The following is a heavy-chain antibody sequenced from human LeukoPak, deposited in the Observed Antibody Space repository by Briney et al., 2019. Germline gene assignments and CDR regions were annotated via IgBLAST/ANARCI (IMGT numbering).Heavy chain of an antibody. J-gene: IGHJ3*02. V-gene: IGHV4-39*01. CDR3: ARRRDSDWYQGAFDI. Sequence: PSETLSLTCSVSGGSISSSSYYWGWIRQPPGNGLEWIGIIYYSGSTYYNPSLKSRVTISVDTSKNQFSLMLSSVTAADTAVYYCARRRDSDWYQGAFDIWAQGTMVTVSS. CDR2: IYYSGST. D-gene: IGHD6-19*01. CDR1: GGSISSSSYY.